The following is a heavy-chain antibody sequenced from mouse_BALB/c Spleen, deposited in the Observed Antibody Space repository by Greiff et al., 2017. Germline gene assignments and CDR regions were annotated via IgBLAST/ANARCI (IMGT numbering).Heavy chain of an antibody. CDR3: ARGGIYYGNRLAMDY. D-gene: IGHD2-1*01. V-gene: IGHV3-2*02. J-gene: IGHJ4*01. CDR2: ISYSGST. CDR1: GYSITSDYA. Sequence: EVKLVESGPGLVKPSQSLSLTCTVTGYSITSDYAWNWIRQFPGNQLEWMGYISYSGSTGYNPSLKSRISITRDTSKNQFFLQLNSVTTEDTATYYCARGGIYYGNRLAMDYWGQGTSVTVSS.